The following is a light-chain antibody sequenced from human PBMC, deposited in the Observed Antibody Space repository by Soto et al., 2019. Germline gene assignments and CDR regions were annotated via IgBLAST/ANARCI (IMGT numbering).Light chain of an antibody. CDR2: EVN. Sequence: QSVLTQPASVSGSPGQSIAISCTGTNSDVGAYNFVSWYQQYPGKATKLIIHEVNNRPSGVSDRFSGSKSGNTASLTISGLQADDEADYYCSSFTTYKTRVFGTGTKVTVL. CDR1: NSDVGAYNF. J-gene: IGLJ1*01. CDR3: SSFTTYKTRV. V-gene: IGLV2-14*01.